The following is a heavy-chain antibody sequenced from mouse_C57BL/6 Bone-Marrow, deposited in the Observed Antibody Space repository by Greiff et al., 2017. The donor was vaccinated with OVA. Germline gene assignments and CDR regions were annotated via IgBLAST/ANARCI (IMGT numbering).Heavy chain of an antibody. CDR3: ARSPLYDSKTLYYYAMDY. V-gene: IGHV4-1*01. J-gene: IGHJ4*01. D-gene: IGHD2-4*01. CDR2: INPDSSTI. Sequence: EVKLMESGGGLVQPGGSLKLSCAASGIAFSRYWMSWVRRAPGKGLEWIGEINPDSSTINYAPSLKDKFIISRDNAKNTLYLQMSKVRSEDTALYYCARSPLYDSKTLYYYAMDYWGQGTSVTVSS. CDR1: GIAFSRYW.